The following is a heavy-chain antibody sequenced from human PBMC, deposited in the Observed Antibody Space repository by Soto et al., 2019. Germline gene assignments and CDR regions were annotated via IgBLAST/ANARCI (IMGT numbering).Heavy chain of an antibody. CDR3: ARNDSSGYLDS. V-gene: IGHV3-11*06. CDR1: GFTFSDYY. J-gene: IGHJ4*02. Sequence: GSLRLSCAASGFTFSDYYMSWIRQAPGKGLEWLSYISSSATYAIYADSVKGRFTLSRDNAKNSLYLQMNSLRAEDTAVYYCARNDSSGYLDSWGQGTRVTVSS. CDR2: ISSSATYA. D-gene: IGHD3-22*01.